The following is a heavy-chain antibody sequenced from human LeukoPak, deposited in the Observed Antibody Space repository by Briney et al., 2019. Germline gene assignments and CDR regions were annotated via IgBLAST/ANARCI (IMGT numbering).Heavy chain of an antibody. J-gene: IGHJ3*02. D-gene: IGHD4-17*01. CDR3: ARDLVTVTKGFDI. CDR2: ISYIGRT. CDR1: DDSFSSHY. V-gene: IGHV4-59*11. Sequence: TSSETLSLTCAVSDDSFSSHYWTWIRQPPGKGLEWIGYISYIGRTNYNPSLKSRVTISIDTSKNQFSLRLTSVTAADTAVYYCARDLVTVTKGFDIWGQGTMVSVSS.